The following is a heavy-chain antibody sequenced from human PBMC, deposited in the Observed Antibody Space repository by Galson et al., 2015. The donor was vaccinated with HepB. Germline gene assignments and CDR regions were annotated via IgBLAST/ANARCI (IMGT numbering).Heavy chain of an antibody. Sequence: SVKVSCKASGYTFTGYYMHWVRQAPGQGLEWMGRINPNSGGTNYAQKFQGRVTMTRDTSISTAYMELSRLRSDDTAVYYCARWDSSGWSNWFDPWGQGTLVTVSS. CDR3: ARWDSSGWSNWFDP. V-gene: IGHV1-2*06. D-gene: IGHD6-19*01. CDR2: INPNSGGT. CDR1: GYTFTGYY. J-gene: IGHJ5*02.